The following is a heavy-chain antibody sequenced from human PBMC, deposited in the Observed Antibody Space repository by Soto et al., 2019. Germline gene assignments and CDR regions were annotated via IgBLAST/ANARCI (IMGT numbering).Heavy chain of an antibody. CDR2: IYYSGST. CDR1: GGSISSYY. V-gene: IGHV4-59*01. J-gene: IGHJ6*02. Sequence: ASETLSLTCTVSGGSISSYYWCWIRQPPGKGLEWIGYIYYSGSTNYNPSLKSRVTISVDTSKNQFSLKLSSVTAADTAVYYCARVASQAMDYYGMDVWGQGTTVTVSS. CDR3: ARVASQAMDYYGMDV.